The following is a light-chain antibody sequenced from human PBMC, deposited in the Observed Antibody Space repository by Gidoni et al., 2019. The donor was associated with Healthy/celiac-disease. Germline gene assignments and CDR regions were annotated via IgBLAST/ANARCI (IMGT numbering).Light chain of an antibody. Sequence: QSALTQPASVSGSPGQSITISCTGTSSDVGGYNYVSWYQQHQGKAPKLMIYEVSNRPSGVSTRFSGSKSGNTASLTIAGLQAEDEADYYCSAYTSSSTYVFGTGTKVTV. J-gene: IGLJ1*01. V-gene: IGLV2-14*01. CDR2: EVS. CDR3: SAYTSSSTYV. CDR1: SSDVGGYNY.